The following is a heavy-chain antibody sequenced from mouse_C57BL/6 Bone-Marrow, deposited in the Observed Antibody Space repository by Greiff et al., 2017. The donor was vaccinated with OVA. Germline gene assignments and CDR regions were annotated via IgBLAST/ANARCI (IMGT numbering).Heavy chain of an antibody. Sequence: EVKLMESGPELVKPGASVKIPCKASGYTFTDYNMDWVKQSHGKSLEWIGDINPNNGGTIYNQKFKGKATLTVDKSSSTAYMELRSLTSEDTAVYYCARGGSSGYVPNYYAMDYWGQGTSVTVSS. V-gene: IGHV1-18*01. D-gene: IGHD3-2*02. CDR3: ARGGSSGYVPNYYAMDY. CDR2: INPNNGGT. J-gene: IGHJ4*01. CDR1: GYTFTDYN.